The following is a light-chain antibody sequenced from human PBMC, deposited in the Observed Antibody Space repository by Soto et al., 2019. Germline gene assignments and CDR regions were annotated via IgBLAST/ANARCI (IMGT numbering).Light chain of an antibody. J-gene: IGKJ1*01. CDR2: GAS. V-gene: IGKV3-20*01. CDR3: QQYSTSPWT. Sequence: ETVVTQSPVTLSWSPGERATLSCRASQSVSSNFLAWYQQKPGQAPRLLFYGASSRATGIPDRFSGSGSGTDFTLTISRLEPEDFAVYYCQQYSTSPWTFGQGTKVDI. CDR1: QSVSSNF.